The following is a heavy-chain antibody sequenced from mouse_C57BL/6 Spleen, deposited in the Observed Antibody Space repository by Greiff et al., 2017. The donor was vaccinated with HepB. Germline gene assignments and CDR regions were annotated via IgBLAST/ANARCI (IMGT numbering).Heavy chain of an antibody. CDR3: AREENYGKDY. CDR1: GYAFSSSW. CDR2: IYPGDGDT. D-gene: IGHD1-1*01. Sequence: ESGPELVKPGASVKISCKASGYAFSSSWMNWVKQRPGKGLEWIGRIYPGDGDTNYNGKFKGKATLTADKSSSTAYMQLSSLTSEDSAVYFCAREENYGKDYWGQGTTLTVSS. V-gene: IGHV1-82*01. J-gene: IGHJ2*01.